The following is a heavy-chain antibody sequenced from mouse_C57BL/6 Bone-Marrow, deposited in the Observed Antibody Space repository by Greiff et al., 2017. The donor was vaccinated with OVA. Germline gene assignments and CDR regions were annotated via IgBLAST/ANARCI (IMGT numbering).Heavy chain of an antibody. CDR3: AYYYGSSYWYCDV. CDR2: IYPRSGNT. Sequence: VQLQQSGAELARPGASVKLSCKASGYTFTSYGISWVKQRTGQGLEWIGEIYPRSGNTYYNEKFKGKATLTADKSSSTAYMELRSLTSEDSAVYFCAYYYGSSYWYCDVWGTGTTVTVSS. J-gene: IGHJ1*03. D-gene: IGHD1-1*01. V-gene: IGHV1-81*01. CDR1: GYTFTSYG.